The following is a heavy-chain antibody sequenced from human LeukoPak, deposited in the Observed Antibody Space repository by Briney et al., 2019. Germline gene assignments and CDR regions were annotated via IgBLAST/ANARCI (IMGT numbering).Heavy chain of an antibody. CDR3: ARDSYGDYEYGY. J-gene: IGHJ4*02. CDR1: GGTFSSYA. Sequence: SVKVSCKASGGTFSSYAISWVRQAPGQGLEWMGRIIPILGIANYAQKFQGRVTITADKSTSTAYMELSSPRSEDTAVYYCARDSYGDYEYGYWGQGTLVAVSS. D-gene: IGHD4-17*01. CDR2: IIPILGIA. V-gene: IGHV1-69*04.